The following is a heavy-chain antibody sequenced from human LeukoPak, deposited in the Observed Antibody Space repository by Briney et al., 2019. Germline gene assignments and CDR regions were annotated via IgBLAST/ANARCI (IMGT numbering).Heavy chain of an antibody. Sequence: TGGSLRLSCAASGFTFSSYAMSWVRQAPGKGLEWVSAISGSGGSTYYADSVKGRFTISRDNSKNTPYLQMNSLRAEDTAVYYCAKDRSLIYGVGAFDIWGQGTMVTVSS. J-gene: IGHJ3*02. D-gene: IGHD3-16*01. V-gene: IGHV3-23*01. CDR1: GFTFSSYA. CDR2: ISGSGGST. CDR3: AKDRSLIYGVGAFDI.